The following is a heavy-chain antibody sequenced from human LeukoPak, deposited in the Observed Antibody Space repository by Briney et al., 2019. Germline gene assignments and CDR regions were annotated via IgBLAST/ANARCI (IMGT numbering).Heavy chain of an antibody. D-gene: IGHD4-17*01. J-gene: IGHJ4*02. CDR1: GGTFTSYD. V-gene: IGHV1-8*01. CDR2: MNPNSGNT. CDR3: ARLGTVTTGDY. Sequence: ASVRVSCKASGGTFTSYDINWVRQATGQGLEWMGWMNPNSGNTGYAQKFQGRVTMTRNTSISTAYMELSSLRSEDTAVYYCARLGTVTTGDYWGQGTLVTVSS.